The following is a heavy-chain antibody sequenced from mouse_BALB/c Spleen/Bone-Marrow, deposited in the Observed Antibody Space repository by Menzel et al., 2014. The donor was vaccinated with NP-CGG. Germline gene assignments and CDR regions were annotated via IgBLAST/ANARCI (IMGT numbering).Heavy chain of an antibody. CDR1: GYTFTSYV. D-gene: IGHD2-1*01. V-gene: IGHV1-14*01. Sequence: VQLQQSGPELVKPGASVKMSCKASGYTFTSYVMHWVKQKPGQGLEWIGYINPYNDGTKYNEKFKGKAALTSDKSSSTAYMELSSLTSEDSAVYYCARDGNPYWYFDVWGAGTTVTVSS. CDR3: ARDGNPYWYFDV. CDR2: INPYNDGT. J-gene: IGHJ1*01.